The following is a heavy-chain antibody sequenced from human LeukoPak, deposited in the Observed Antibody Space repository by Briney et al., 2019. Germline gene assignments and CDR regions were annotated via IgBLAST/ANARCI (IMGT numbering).Heavy chain of an antibody. CDR1: GDSISSYY. Sequence: SETLSLTCTVSGDSISSYYWTWIRQPPGKGLEWIGYISYGGSTNYNPSLKSRVTISVDTSKNQFSLKLSSVTAADTAVYYCARRYWYFDLWGRGTLVTVSS. J-gene: IGHJ2*01. V-gene: IGHV4-59*08. CDR2: ISYGGST. CDR3: ARRYWYFDL.